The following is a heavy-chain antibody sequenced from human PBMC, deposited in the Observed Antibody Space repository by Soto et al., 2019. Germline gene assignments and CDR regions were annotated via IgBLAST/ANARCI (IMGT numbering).Heavy chain of an antibody. D-gene: IGHD2-15*01. CDR1: GFTFSIYA. CDR2: FSDTGGSA. Sequence: GRSLRLSCAASGFTFSIYAISLVRQVPGKGLECVSTFSDTGGSAYYADSVKGRFTISRDNSKNTLYLQNNSLRAEDTAVYYCARPYGGKIGDALDLWGQGRMVNVSS. V-gene: IGHV3-23*01. CDR3: ARPYGGKIGDALDL. J-gene: IGHJ3*01.